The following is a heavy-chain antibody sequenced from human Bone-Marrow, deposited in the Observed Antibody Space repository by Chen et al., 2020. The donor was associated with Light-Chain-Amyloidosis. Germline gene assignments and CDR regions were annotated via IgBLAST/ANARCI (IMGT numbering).Heavy chain of an antibody. D-gene: IGHD3-9*01. V-gene: IGHV3-23*01. J-gene: IGHJ3*02. Sequence: WVRQAPGKGLEWVSTISGSGGSRYYGDSVKGRLTISRDNSKNALFLQMNSLRAEDTAVYYCAKDISYDDVLPGYPADAFDIWGQGTMVTVSS. CDR3: AKDISYDDVLPGYPADAFDI. CDR2: ISGSGGSR.